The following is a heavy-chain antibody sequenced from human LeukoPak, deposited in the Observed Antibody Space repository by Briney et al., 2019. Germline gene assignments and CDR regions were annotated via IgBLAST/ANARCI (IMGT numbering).Heavy chain of an antibody. CDR1: GFTVSGNY. D-gene: IGHD2-15*01. Sequence: GGSLRLACAAAGFTVSGNYISWVRQAPGKGLEWVALIYSAGTTHADSVKGRFTISRDNAKNSLYLQMNSLRAEDTAVYYCARLPPKVHCSGGGCFLTYYWGQGTLVTVSS. CDR3: ARLPPKVHCSGGGCFLTYY. J-gene: IGHJ4*02. V-gene: IGHV3-66*04. CDR2: IYSAGTT.